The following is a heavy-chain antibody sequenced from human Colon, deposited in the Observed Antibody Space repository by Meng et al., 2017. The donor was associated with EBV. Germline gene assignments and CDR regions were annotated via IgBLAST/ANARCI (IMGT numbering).Heavy chain of an antibody. D-gene: IGHD1-26*01. CDR1: GVSISSNIR. J-gene: IGHJ4*02. V-gene: IGHV4-4*02. CDR2: IDDSGST. CDR3: ARGKQDAWELLAY. Sequence: QVRLQGPGQGLVKPSGTLPLTCGVSGVSISSNIRWTWVRQPPGKGLEWIGDIDDSGSTNYNPSLNSRISISLDKSKNHFSLKVNSVTAADTAVYYCARGKQDAWELLAYWGQGALVTVSS.